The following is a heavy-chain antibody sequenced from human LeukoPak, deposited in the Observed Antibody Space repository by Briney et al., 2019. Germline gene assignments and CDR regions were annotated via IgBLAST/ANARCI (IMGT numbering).Heavy chain of an antibody. J-gene: IGHJ4*02. CDR1: GFTVSSNY. D-gene: IGHD6-19*01. V-gene: IGHV3-23*01. Sequence: GGSLRLSCAASGFTVSSNYMSWVRQAPGKGLEWVSVISGSGGSTYYADSVKGRFTISRDNSKNTLYLQMNSLRAEDTAVYYCAKDRSHLPVAGFDSWGQGTLVTVSS. CDR3: AKDRSHLPVAGFDS. CDR2: ISGSGGST.